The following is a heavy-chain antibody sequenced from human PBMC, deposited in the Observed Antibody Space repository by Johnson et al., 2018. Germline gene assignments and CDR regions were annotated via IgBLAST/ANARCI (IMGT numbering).Heavy chain of an antibody. V-gene: IGHV4-59*01. CDR1: GGSISSYH. CDR3: ARASIAVAHYYYYGMDV. J-gene: IGHJ6*02. CDR2: IYYRGST. D-gene: IGHD6-19*01. Sequence: QEELRESGPGLVKPSETLSLTCTVSGGSISSYHWSWIRQPPGKGLEWIGYIYYRGSTNYNPSPKSRVTISVDPSKNQFSLKLSSVTAAATAVYYCARASIAVAHYYYYGMDVWGQGTTVTVSS.